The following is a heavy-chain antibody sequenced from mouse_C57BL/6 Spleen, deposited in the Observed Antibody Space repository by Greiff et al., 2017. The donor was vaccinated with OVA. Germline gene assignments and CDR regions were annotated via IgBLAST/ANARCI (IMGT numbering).Heavy chain of an antibody. V-gene: IGHV1-39*01. CDR1: GYSFTDYN. D-gene: IGHD1-1*01. CDR2: INPNYGTT. CDR3: ARRGYGSSHYARDY. J-gene: IGHJ4*01. Sequence: EVKLQESGPELVKPGASVKISCKASGYSFTDYNMNWVKQSNGKSLEWIGVINPNYGTTSYNQKFKGKATLTVDQSSSTAYMQLNSLTSEDSAVYYCARRGYGSSHYARDYWGQGTSVTVSS.